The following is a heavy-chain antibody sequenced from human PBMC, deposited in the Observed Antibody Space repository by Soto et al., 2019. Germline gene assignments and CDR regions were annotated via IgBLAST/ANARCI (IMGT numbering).Heavy chain of an antibody. CDR1: GGSVSSQY. V-gene: IGHV4-4*07. Sequence: PSETLSLTCTVSGGSVSSQYWSWIRQPAGKGLEWIGRIYNGGIPLIHPSLESRVALSLDTSKNQFSLTLSSVTAADTATYYCARLVNYYFGMDVWELGTTVTVSS. CDR2: IYNGGIP. J-gene: IGHJ6*01. CDR3: ARLVNYYFGMDV.